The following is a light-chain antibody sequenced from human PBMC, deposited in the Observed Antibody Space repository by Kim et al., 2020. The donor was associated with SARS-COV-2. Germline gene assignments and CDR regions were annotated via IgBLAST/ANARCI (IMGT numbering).Light chain of an antibody. V-gene: IGLV3-21*04. Sequence: SYELTQPPSVSVAPGKTASITCAVDNIESKSVHWYQQKPGQAPVLVISYDSDRPSGIPERLSGSNSDNTATLTISEVEAGDEADYYCQVWDSSSVHRVFGGGTQLTVL. CDR3: QVWDSSSVHRV. J-gene: IGLJ2*01. CDR2: YDS. CDR1: NIESKS.